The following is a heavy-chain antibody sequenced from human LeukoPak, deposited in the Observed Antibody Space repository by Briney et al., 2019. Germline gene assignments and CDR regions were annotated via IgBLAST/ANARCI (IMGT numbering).Heavy chain of an antibody. Sequence: SVKVSCKASGGTFSSYAISWVRQAPGQGLEWMGGIIPIFGTANYAQKYQGRVTITADESTSTAYMELSSLRSEDTAVYYCARGGYLAAAGKPFDYWGQGTLVTVSS. CDR3: ARGGYLAAAGKPFDY. V-gene: IGHV1-69*13. D-gene: IGHD6-13*01. CDR1: GGTFSSYA. CDR2: IIPIFGTA. J-gene: IGHJ4*02.